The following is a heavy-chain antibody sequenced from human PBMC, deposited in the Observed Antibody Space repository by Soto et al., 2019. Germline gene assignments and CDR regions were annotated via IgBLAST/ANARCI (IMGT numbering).Heavy chain of an antibody. Sequence: QVQLGESGGGVVQPGRSLRLSCAASGFSFSNYAMHWVRQAPGKGLEWVAVIWFDGSNAFYADSVKGRFTISRDNSRNTLYLQMHSLRVEDTAMYYCATGTPKTADFDYWGQGTLVSVAS. V-gene: IGHV3-33*01. CDR1: GFSFSNYA. CDR2: IWFDGSNA. D-gene: IGHD1-1*01. J-gene: IGHJ4*02. CDR3: ATGTPKTADFDY.